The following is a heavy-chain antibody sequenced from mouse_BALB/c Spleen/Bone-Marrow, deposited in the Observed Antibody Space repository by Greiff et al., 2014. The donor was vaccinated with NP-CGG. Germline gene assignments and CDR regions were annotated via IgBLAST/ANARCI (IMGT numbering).Heavy chain of an antibody. Sequence: VKLMESGAELVKPGASVKLSCKASGYTFTSYWMHWVKQRPGQGLEWIGEINPSNGRTNYNEKFKSKATLTVDKSSSTAYMQLSSLTSEDSAVYYCARNYRYYFDYWGQGTTLTVSS. J-gene: IGHJ2*01. CDR1: GYTFTSYW. CDR3: ARNYRYYFDY. D-gene: IGHD2-14*01. V-gene: IGHV1S81*02. CDR2: INPSNGRT.